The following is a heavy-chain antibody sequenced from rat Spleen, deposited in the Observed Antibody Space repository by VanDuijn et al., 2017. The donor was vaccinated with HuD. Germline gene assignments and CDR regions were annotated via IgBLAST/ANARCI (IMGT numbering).Heavy chain of an antibody. Sequence: EVQLVESGGGLVQPGRSMKISCVASGFTFSTYGMAWVRQAPKKGLEWVAYISYDDSTTYYRDSVTGRFTISRDNTKSTLYLQMDSLRSEDTATYYCATVGPDWEFGYWGQGVMVTVSS. CDR2: ISYDDSTT. D-gene: IGHD5-1*01. CDR3: ATVGPDWEFGY. J-gene: IGHJ2*01. V-gene: IGHV5-27*01. CDR1: GFTFSTYG.